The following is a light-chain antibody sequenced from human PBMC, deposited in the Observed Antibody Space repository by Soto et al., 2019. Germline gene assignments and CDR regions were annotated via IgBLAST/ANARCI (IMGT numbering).Light chain of an antibody. CDR1: SSDVGGYDF. J-gene: IGLJ2*01. CDR2: DVS. CDR3: CSYAGTYTRGL. Sequence: QSALTQPRSVSWSPGQSVTISCTGTSSDVGGYDFVSWYQHPPGKAPKLMIYDVSKRPSGVPDRFSGSKSGNTASLTTSGLQAEDEADYYCCSYAGTYTRGLFGGGTKLTVL. V-gene: IGLV2-11*01.